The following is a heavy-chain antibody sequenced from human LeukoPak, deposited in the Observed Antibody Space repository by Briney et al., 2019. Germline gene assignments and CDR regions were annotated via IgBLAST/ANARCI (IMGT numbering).Heavy chain of an antibody. Sequence: AGGSLRLSCAASGFTITPYWMSWVRQAPVKGLEWVASINPAGSDKYYIDSVKGRFTISRDNAENSFYLQMNSLRGEDTAVYYCARLTTMVTTFVYWGQGALVTVSS. D-gene: IGHD4/OR15-4a*01. CDR3: ARLTTMVTTFVY. V-gene: IGHV3-7*01. CDR1: GFTITPYW. CDR2: INPAGSDK. J-gene: IGHJ4*02.